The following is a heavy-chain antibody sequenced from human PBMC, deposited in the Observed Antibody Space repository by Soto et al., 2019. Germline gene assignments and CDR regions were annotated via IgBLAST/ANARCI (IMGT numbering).Heavy chain of an antibody. D-gene: IGHD3-3*01. CDR3: AKETTYDFWSGYYRPEGDLAWDY. CDR1: GFTFSSYA. Sequence: GESLKISCAASGFTFSSYAMSWVRQAPGKGLEWVSAISGSGGSTYYADSVKGRFTISRDNSKNTLYLQMNSLRAEDTAVYYCAKETTYDFWSGYYRPEGDLAWDYWGQGTLVTVSS. V-gene: IGHV3-23*01. J-gene: IGHJ4*02. CDR2: ISGSGGST.